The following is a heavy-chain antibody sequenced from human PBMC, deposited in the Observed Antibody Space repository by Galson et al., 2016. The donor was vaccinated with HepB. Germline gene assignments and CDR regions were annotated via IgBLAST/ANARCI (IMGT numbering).Heavy chain of an antibody. Sequence: SLRLSCAASGFTFSGSAMHWVRQASGKGLEWIGRIRTTANSYATTYAESLKGRFTISRDDSKNTAFLQMNSLKTEDTAVYYCTRLEYSSSKWFDPWGRGTLVIVSS. V-gene: IGHV3-73*01. D-gene: IGHD6-6*01. CDR3: TRLEYSSSKWFDP. CDR1: GFTFSGSA. J-gene: IGHJ5*02. CDR2: IRTTANSYAT.